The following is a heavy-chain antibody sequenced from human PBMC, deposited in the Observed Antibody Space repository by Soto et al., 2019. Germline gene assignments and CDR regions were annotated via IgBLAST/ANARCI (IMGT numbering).Heavy chain of an antibody. CDR1: GFTLTRYT. J-gene: IGHJ4*02. Sequence: GGSLRLSCAAYGFTLTRYTMNWVRQAPGKGLEWVSSISSSIDYIYYADSMKGRVTISRDNAKNSLFLDMNSLTGEDTAVYYCARGRVCVTGPIDFWGQGTVVTFSS. CDR2: ISSSIDYI. CDR3: ARGRVCVTGPIDF. V-gene: IGHV3-21*06. D-gene: IGHD6-13*01.